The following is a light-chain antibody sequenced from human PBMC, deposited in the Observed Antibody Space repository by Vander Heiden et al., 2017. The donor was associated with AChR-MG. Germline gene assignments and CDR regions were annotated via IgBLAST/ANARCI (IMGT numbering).Light chain of an antibody. J-gene: IGLJ3*02. Sequence: QSVLTQPPSVSGAPGQTVTISCTGSTSNVGARFDVHWYQLLPGTAPKLLIYAHNKRPSGVPDRFSGSTSGTSASLAITGLRAEDEADYYCQSYDNSLNAAVFGGGTKLTVL. V-gene: IGLV1-40*01. CDR2: AHN. CDR3: QSYDNSLNAAV. CDR1: TSNVGARFD.